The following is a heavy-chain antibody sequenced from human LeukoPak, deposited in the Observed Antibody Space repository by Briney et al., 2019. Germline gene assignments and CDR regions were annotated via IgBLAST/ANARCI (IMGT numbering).Heavy chain of an antibody. CDR1: VGTFSSYA. V-gene: IGHV1-69*13. D-gene: IGHD4-23*01. CDR3: ARLYGGNSASGGY. Sequence: SVKVSCKASVGTFSSYAISWVRQAPGQGLEWMGGIIPIFGTANYAQKFQGRVTITADESTSTAYMELSSLRSEDTAVYYCARLYGGNSASGGYWGQGTLVTVSS. CDR2: IIPIFGTA. J-gene: IGHJ4*02.